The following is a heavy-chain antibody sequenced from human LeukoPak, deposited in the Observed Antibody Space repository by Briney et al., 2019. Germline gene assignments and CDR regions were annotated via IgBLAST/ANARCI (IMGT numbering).Heavy chain of an antibody. Sequence: QPGGSLRLSCAASGFTFSSYAMHWVRQAPGKGLEWVAVISCDGSNKYYADSVKGRFTISRDNSKNTLYLQMNSLRAEDTAVYYCASLTVVTPFDYWGQGTLVTVSS. J-gene: IGHJ4*02. CDR2: ISCDGSNK. D-gene: IGHD4-23*01. CDR3: ASLTVVTPFDY. CDR1: GFTFSSYA. V-gene: IGHV3-30-3*01.